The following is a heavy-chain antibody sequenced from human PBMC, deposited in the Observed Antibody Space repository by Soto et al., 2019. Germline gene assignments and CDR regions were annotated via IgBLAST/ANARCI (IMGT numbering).Heavy chain of an antibody. CDR2: IYHSGNT. CDR1: GGPLNNFY. J-gene: IGHJ6*02. D-gene: IGHD2-21*02. Sequence: SETLSLNCSVSGGPLNNFYWSWIRQPPGKRLEWIGYIYHSGNTKYNPSFKSRVTISVDTSKNQFSLKLNSVTAADTAVYYCARDLWGYCGTDCYPLDVWGQGTTVTVSS. V-gene: IGHV4-59*01. CDR3: ARDLWGYCGTDCYPLDV.